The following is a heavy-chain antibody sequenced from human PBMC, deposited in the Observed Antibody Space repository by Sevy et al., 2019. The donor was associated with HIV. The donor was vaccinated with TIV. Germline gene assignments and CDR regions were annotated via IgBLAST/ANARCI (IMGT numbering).Heavy chain of an antibody. CDR3: AAVVFTFGGDRYEYHHFMDV. V-gene: IGHV3-30*03. J-gene: IGHJ6*03. CDR2: ISYDGRSK. Sequence: GGSLRLSCTASGFTFSSYDIHWVRQAPGKGLEWVAGISYDGRSKHYADSVKGRFTISRDNAKSTLYLQMDSLRVEDTAVFYCAAVVFTFGGDRYEYHHFMDVWGKGTTVTVSS. CDR1: GFTFSSYD. D-gene: IGHD3-16*01.